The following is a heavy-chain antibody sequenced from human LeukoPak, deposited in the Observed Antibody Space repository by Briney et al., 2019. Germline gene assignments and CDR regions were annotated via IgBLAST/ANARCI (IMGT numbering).Heavy chain of an antibody. CDR1: GYIFSNYG. CDR2: VSGHSGNT. J-gene: IGHJ4*02. CDR3: ARQYFGYDTSGPYAHFDS. D-gene: IGHD3-22*01. Sequence: GASVKVSCKASGYIFSNYGITWVRQAPGHGLEWMGWVSGHSGNTNYAQKFQDRATMTTDTSTSTAYMELRSLRFDDTAVYYCARQYFGYDTSGPYAHFDSWGQGTLVTVSS. V-gene: IGHV1-18*01.